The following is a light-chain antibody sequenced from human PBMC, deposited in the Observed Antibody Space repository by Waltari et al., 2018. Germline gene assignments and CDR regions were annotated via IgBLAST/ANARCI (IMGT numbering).Light chain of an antibody. CDR3: ESADNSGAYV. CDR1: ALPNQF. J-gene: IGLJ1*01. Sequence: SYELTQPPSVSVSPGQTAKITCSGDALPNQFAYWFQQKPGQAPVLIIYKDSRRPSGIPERFSRSNSGTTVTLTITGVQAEDEADYYCESADNSGAYVFGGGTKVSVL. V-gene: IGLV3-25*03. CDR2: KDS.